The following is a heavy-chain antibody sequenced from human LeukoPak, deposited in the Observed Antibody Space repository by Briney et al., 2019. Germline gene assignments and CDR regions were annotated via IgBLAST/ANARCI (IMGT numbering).Heavy chain of an antibody. Sequence: PGGPLKLPCEASEFPLSNSNMGWTPQAPGKGLEWVSYISSSGSTIYYADSVKGRFTVSRDNSKNTVFLQMNSLRAEDTGVYYCANRISGSSSWGQGTLVTVSS. V-gene: IGHV3-11*01. CDR3: ANRISGSSS. CDR1: EFPLSNSN. J-gene: IGHJ5*02. CDR2: ISSSGSTI. D-gene: IGHD3-10*01.